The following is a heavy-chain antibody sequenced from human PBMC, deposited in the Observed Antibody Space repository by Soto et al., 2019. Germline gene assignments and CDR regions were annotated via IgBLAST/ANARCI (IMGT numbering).Heavy chain of an antibody. CDR1: GGSISSGGYS. J-gene: IGHJ2*01. CDR2: IYHSGST. CDR3: ARADDWNYWYFDR. D-gene: IGHD1-1*01. V-gene: IGHV4-30-2*01. Sequence: QLQLQESGSGLVKPSQTLSLTCAVSGGSISSGGYSWSWIRQPPGKGLEWIGSIYHSGSTYYNPSLKSRVTISVDRSKDQFSLKRSLVTAAATAVYYCARADDWNYWYFDRWGRGTLVTVSS.